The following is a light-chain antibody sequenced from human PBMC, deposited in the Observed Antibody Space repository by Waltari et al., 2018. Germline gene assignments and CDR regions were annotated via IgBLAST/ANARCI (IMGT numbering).Light chain of an antibody. CDR1: QSIGTL. Sequence: DIQMTQSPSTLSASVGDRVTITCRASQSIGTLLAWFQQKPGNPPKLLIYKTFNLERGVPSRFSGSGSGTEFTLTITSLQPDDFATYYCQQYSCSSMFSFGQGTKLEIK. V-gene: IGKV1-5*03. CDR3: QQYSCSSMFS. J-gene: IGKJ2*03. CDR2: KTF.